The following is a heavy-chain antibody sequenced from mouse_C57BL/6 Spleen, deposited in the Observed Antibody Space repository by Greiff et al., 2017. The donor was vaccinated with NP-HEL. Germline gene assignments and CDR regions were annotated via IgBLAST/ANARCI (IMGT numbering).Heavy chain of an antibody. CDR2: ISSGSSTI. CDR1: GFTFSDYG. Sequence: EVMLVESGGGLVKPGGSLKISCAASGFTFSDYGMHWVRQAPEKGLEWVAYISSGSSTIYYAETVKGRFTISRDKAKNTMFLQMTSLRSEDTAMYYCARRLRITYAMDYWGQGTAVTVSS. V-gene: IGHV5-17*01. D-gene: IGHD3-2*02. CDR3: ARRLRITYAMDY. J-gene: IGHJ4*01.